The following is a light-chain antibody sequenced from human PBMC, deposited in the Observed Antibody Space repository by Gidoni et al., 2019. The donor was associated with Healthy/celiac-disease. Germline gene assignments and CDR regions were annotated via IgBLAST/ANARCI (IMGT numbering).Light chain of an antibody. CDR1: QGISSY. Sequence: WMTQSPSLLSASTGDRVTISCRMSQGISSYLAWYQQKPGKAPELLIYAASTLQSGVPSRFSGSGSXTDFTLTISXXQSEXFAXXXCQXXXSXXXTFXXXTKVEIK. CDR3: QXXXSXXXT. V-gene: IGKV1D-8*01. CDR2: AAS. J-gene: IGKJ1*01.